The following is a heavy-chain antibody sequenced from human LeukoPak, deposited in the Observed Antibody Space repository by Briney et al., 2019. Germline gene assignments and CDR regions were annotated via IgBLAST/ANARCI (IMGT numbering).Heavy chain of an antibody. D-gene: IGHD2-2*02. J-gene: IGHJ4*02. CDR2: ISYDGSNK. V-gene: IGHV3-30-3*01. CDR3: ARVYLGYCSSTSCYTLDY. CDR1: GFTFSSYA. Sequence: GGSLRLSCAASGFTFSSYAMHWVRQAPGKGLEWVAVISYDGSNKYYADSVKGRFTISRDNSKNTLYLQMNSLRAEDTAVYYCARVYLGYCSSTSCYTLDYWGQGTLVTVSS.